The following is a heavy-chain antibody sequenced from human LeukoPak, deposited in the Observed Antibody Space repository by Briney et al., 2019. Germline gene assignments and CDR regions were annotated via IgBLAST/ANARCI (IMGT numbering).Heavy chain of an antibody. CDR2: ISYDGSNK. J-gene: IGHJ4*02. Sequence: GGSLRLSCAASGFTFSSYAMHWVRQAPGKGLEWVAVISYDGSNKYYADSVKGRFTISRDNSKNTLYLQMNSLRAEDTAVFYCARELTGDGTTFDFWGQGTLVTVSS. CDR1: GFTFSSYA. CDR3: ARELTGDGTTFDF. D-gene: IGHD7-27*01. V-gene: IGHV3-30-3*01.